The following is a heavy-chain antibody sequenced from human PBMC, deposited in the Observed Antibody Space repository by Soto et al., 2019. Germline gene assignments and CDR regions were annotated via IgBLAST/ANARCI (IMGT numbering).Heavy chain of an antibody. CDR3: ARGIPDYSNRYYYYYYYMDV. D-gene: IGHD4-4*01. CDR2: MNPNSGNT. V-gene: IGHV1-8*01. Sequence: QVQLVQSGAEVKKPGASVKVSCKASGYTFTSYDINWVRQATGQGLEWMGWMNPNSGNTGYAQKCQGRVTMTRNTSISTAYMELSSLRSEDTAVYYCARGIPDYSNRYYYYYYYMDVWGKGTTVTVSS. J-gene: IGHJ6*03. CDR1: GYTFTSYD.